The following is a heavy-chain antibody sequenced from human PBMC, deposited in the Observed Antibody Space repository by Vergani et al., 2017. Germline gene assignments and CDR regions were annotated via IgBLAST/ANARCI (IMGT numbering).Heavy chain of an antibody. CDR3: ARDRDLYCRSTTSCHNWVDP. CDR1: GAAIKDFY. Sequence: QVQLQESGPGLVKPSETLSLTCTVSGAAIKDFYWSWFRQPPGKGLEWIGYVYYTGSTTYNPSLKSRVTISVDTANNQFSLRMTSLTAADTAIYYCARDRDLYCRSTTSCHNWVDPLGQGSLVTVSS. D-gene: IGHD2/OR15-2a*01. CDR2: VYYTGST. V-gene: IGHV4-59*01. J-gene: IGHJ5*02.